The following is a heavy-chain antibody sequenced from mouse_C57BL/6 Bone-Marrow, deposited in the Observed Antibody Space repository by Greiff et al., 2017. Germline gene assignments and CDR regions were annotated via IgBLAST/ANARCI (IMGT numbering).Heavy chain of an antibody. J-gene: IGHJ2*01. D-gene: IGHD1-1*01. CDR3: ARVLITTVVATDY. V-gene: IGHV1-82*01. Sequence: LQESGPELVKPGASVKISCKASGYAFSSSWMNWVKQRPGKGLEWIGRIYPGDGDTNYNGKFKGKATLTADKSSSTAYMQLSSLTSEDSAVYFSARVLITTVVATDYWGQGTTLTVSS. CDR1: GYAFSSSW. CDR2: IYPGDGDT.